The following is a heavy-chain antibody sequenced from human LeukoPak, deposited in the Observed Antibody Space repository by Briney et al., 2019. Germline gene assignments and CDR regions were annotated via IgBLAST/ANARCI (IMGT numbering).Heavy chain of an antibody. J-gene: IGHJ5*02. CDR3: ARGKDDYGDHGWFDP. CDR1: GYTFTSYG. Sequence: ASVKVSCKASGYTFTSYGISWVRQAPGQGLEWMGWISAYNGNTNYAQKLQGRVTMTTDTSTSTAYMELRSLRSDDTAVYYCARGKDDYGDHGWFDPWGQGTLVTVSS. V-gene: IGHV1-18*01. CDR2: ISAYNGNT. D-gene: IGHD4-17*01.